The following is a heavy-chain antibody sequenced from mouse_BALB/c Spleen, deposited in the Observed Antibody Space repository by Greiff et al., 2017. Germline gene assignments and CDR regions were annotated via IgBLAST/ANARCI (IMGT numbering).Heavy chain of an antibody. J-gene: IGHJ3*01. CDR2: INPSSGYT. Sequence: VKLVESAAELARPGASVKMSCKASGYTFTSYTMHWVKQRPGQGLEWIGYINPSSGYTEYNQKFKDKTTLTADKSSSTAYMQLSSLTSEDSAVYYCARDYGSSYGGWFAYWGQGTLVTVSA. V-gene: IGHV1-4*02. CDR3: ARDYGSSYGGWFAY. D-gene: IGHD1-1*01. CDR1: GYTFTSYT.